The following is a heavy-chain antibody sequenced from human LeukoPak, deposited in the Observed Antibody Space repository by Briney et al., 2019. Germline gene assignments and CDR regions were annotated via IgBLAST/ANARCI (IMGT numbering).Heavy chain of an antibody. Sequence: GESLKISCKDSGYSFSIYRIGWVRQMPGKGLEWMGIIYPGDSDTRYSPSLQGQVTISADKSISTAYLEWSSLKASDTAMYYCARRNFDWSYFDYWGQGTLVTVSS. CDR2: IYPGDSDT. CDR3: ARRNFDWSYFDY. J-gene: IGHJ4*02. V-gene: IGHV5-51*01. CDR1: GYSFSIYR. D-gene: IGHD3-9*01.